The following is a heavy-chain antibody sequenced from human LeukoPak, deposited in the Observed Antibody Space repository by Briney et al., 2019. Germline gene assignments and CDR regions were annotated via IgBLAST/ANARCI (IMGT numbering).Heavy chain of an antibody. J-gene: IGHJ3*02. CDR3: ARGYCSGGRCYGAFDI. Sequence: GGSLRLSCAASGFTFSSYWMHWVRQAQGKGLLWVSRINSDGSTTSYADSVKGPFTISRDNAKNTLYLQMNSLRAEDTAVYYCARGYCSGGRCYGAFDIWGQGTMVTVSS. D-gene: IGHD2-15*01. CDR2: INSDGSTT. V-gene: IGHV3-74*01. CDR1: GFTFSSYW.